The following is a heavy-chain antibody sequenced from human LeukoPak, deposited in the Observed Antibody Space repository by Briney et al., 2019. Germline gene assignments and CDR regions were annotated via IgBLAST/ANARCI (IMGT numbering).Heavy chain of an antibody. CDR3: VRVFSSSYYMDV. J-gene: IGHJ6*03. D-gene: IGHD3-22*01. CDR1: GGTFSSYP. CDR2: IIPIFGTA. Sequence: SVKVSCKASGGTFSSYPIIWVRQAPGQGLEWMGGIIPIFGTANYAQEFQGRVTITADESTTTAYMELSSLRSEDTAVYYCVRVFSSSYYMDVWGKGTTVTISS. V-gene: IGHV1-69*01.